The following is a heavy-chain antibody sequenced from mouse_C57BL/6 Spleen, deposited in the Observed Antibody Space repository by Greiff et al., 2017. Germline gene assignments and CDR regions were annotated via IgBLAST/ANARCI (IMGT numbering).Heavy chain of an antibody. J-gene: IGHJ4*01. D-gene: IGHD3-2*02. CDR3: ARDSSGYGYAMDY. V-gene: IGHV1-26*01. CDR2: INPNNGGT. CDR1: GYTFTDYY. Sequence: EVQLQQSGPELVKPGASVKISCKASGYTFTDYYMHWVKQSHGKSLEWIGDINPNNGGTSYNQKFKGKATLTVDKSSSTAYMELRSLTSEDSAVYYCARDSSGYGYAMDYWGQGTSVTVSS.